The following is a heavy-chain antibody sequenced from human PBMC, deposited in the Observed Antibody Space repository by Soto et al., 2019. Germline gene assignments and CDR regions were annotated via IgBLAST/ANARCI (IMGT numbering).Heavy chain of an antibody. V-gene: IGHV4-39*01. CDR2: IYYSGST. D-gene: IGHD4-17*01. Sequence: QLQLQESVPGLVKPSETLSLTCTVSGGSISSSSYYCGWIRQPPGKGLEWIGSIYYSGSTYYNPSLKSRVTISVDTSKNQFSLKLSSVTAADTAVYYCASHAVTVTNVYYYGLNVSGQGTTVSVAS. CDR3: ASHAVTVTNVYYYGLNV. J-gene: IGHJ6*02. CDR1: GGSISSSSYY.